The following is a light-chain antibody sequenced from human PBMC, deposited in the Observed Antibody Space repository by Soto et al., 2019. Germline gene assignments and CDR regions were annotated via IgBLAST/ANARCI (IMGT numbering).Light chain of an antibody. CDR2: AAS. J-gene: IGKJ2*01. V-gene: IGKV3-20*01. CDR1: QTVGSSY. CDR3: QQYGSAPYT. Sequence: EIVLTQSPGTLSLSPGERATLSCRASQTVGSSYFGWYQQKPGQAPRLLIYAASSRATGIPDRFSGSGSGTDFTLTIDSLEHEDYAVYFCQQYGSAPYTFGQGTRVDIK.